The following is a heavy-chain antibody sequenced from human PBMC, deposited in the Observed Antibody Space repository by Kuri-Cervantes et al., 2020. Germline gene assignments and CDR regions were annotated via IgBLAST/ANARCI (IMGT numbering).Heavy chain of an antibody. V-gene: IGHV3-7*01. D-gene: IGHD3-10*01. J-gene: IGHJ6*02. CDR1: GFTFSSYW. CDR2: IKQDGSEK. Sequence: LSLTCAASGFTFSSYWMSWVRQAPGKGLEWVANIKQDGSEKYYVDSVKGRFTISRDNAKNSLYLQMNSLRAEDTAVYYCARDRGYYGSGFNREYYYYYYGMDVWGQGTTVTVSS. CDR3: ARDRGYYGSGFNREYYYYYYGMDV.